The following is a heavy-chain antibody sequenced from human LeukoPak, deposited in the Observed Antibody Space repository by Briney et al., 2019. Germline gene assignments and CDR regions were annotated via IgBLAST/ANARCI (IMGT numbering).Heavy chain of an antibody. V-gene: IGHV3-30*02. CDR1: GFTFSSYG. CDR2: IRYDGSNK. CDR3: AKDALYYDSSGCLDI. Sequence: PGGSLRLSCAASGFTFSSYGMHWVRLAPGKGLEWVAFIRYDGSNKYYADSVKGRFTISRDNSKNTLYLQMNSLRAEDTAVYYCAKDALYYDSSGCLDIWGQGTMVTVSS. J-gene: IGHJ3*02. D-gene: IGHD3-22*01.